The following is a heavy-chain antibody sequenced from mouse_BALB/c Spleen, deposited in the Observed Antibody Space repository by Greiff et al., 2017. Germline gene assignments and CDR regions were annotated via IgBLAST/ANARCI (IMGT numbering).Heavy chain of an antibody. CDR2: ISYSGST. J-gene: IGHJ4*01. CDR3: ATYYYGSGDYGAMDY. CDR1: GDSITSGY. D-gene: IGHD1-1*01. Sequence: EVKVVESGPSLVKPSQTLSLTCSVTGDSITSGYWNWIRKFPGNKLEHMGYISYSGSTYYNPSLKSRISITRDTSKNQYYLQLNSVTTEDTATYYCATYYYGSGDYGAMDYWGQGTSVTVSS. V-gene: IGHV3-8*02.